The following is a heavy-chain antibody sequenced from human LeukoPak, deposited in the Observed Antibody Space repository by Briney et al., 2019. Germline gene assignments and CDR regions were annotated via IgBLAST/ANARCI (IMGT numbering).Heavy chain of an antibody. Sequence: PSETLSLTCTVSGGSISSGGYYWSWIRQHPGKGLEWIGYIYYSGSTYYNPSLKSRVTISVDTSKNQFSLKLSSVTAADTAVYYCARSRYSNYFDYWGQGTLVTVSS. CDR1: GGSISSGGYY. J-gene: IGHJ4*02. D-gene: IGHD4-4*01. CDR2: IYYSGST. V-gene: IGHV4-31*03. CDR3: ARSRYSNYFDY.